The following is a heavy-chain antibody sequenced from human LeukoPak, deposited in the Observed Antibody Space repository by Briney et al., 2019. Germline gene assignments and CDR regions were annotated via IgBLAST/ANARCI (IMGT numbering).Heavy chain of an antibody. D-gene: IGHD6-19*01. Sequence: PGGSLRLSCAASGFTFSSYSMNWVRQAPGKGLEWVSSISGSSSYIYYADSVKGRFTISRDNAKNSLYLQMNSLRAEDTAVYYCARDLAGYSSGWSDYWGQGTLVTVSS. J-gene: IGHJ4*02. CDR1: GFTFSSYS. CDR3: ARDLAGYSSGWSDY. V-gene: IGHV3-21*01. CDR2: ISGSSSYI.